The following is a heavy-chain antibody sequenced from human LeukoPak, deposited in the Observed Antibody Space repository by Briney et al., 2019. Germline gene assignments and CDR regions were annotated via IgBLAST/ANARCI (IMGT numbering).Heavy chain of an antibody. CDR1: GGYISSSSYY. CDR2: IYYSGST. J-gene: IGHJ4*02. D-gene: IGHD3-16*01. CDR3: ARQEDDYVWGSYDY. Sequence: PSETLSLTCTVSGGYISSSSYYWGWIRQPPGKGLEWIGSIYYSGSTYYNPSLKSRVTISVDTSKNQFSLKLSSVTAADTAVYYCARQEDDYVWGSYDYWGQGTLVTVSS. V-gene: IGHV4-39*01.